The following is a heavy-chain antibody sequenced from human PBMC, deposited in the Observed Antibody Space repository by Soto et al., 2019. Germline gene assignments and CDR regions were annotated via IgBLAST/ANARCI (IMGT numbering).Heavy chain of an antibody. CDR2: INAGNGNT. CDR3: ARDRYSSSWYVGAFDY. CDR1: GNTFTSYS. D-gene: IGHD6-13*01. J-gene: IGHJ4*02. V-gene: IGHV1-3*01. Sequence: ASVKVSCKASGNTFTSYSVYWVRQAPEQGLEWMGWINAGNGNTRYSQKFQDRVTITRDTSASTVYMELSSLRSEDTAVYYCARDRYSSSWYVGAFDYWGQGTLVTVSS.